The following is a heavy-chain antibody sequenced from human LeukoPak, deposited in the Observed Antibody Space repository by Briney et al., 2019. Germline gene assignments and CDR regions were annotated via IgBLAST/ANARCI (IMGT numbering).Heavy chain of an antibody. CDR2: IYYSGST. V-gene: IGHV4-31*03. D-gene: IGHD1-26*01. Sequence: SETLSLTCTVSGDSISNGGYYWSWIRQHPGKGLKWIGYIYYSGSTYYNPSLKSRVTISVDTSKNQFSLKLSSVTAADTAVYSCTRTAGATTKFDYWGQGTLVTVSS. CDR1: GDSISNGGYY. CDR3: TRTAGATTKFDY. J-gene: IGHJ4*02.